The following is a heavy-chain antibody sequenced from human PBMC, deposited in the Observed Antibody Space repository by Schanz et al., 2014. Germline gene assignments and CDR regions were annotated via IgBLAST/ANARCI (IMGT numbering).Heavy chain of an antibody. CDR3: ARDGVDAAAGGNY. Sequence: QVQLVESGGGVVQPGRSLRLSCAASGYTFTSDSMHWVRQAPGQGLEWMGMINPSGGSTTYAQKFQGRVTMTRDTSTSTVYMELSSLRSEDTAVYYCARDGVDAAAGGNYWGQGTLVTVSS. J-gene: IGHJ4*02. D-gene: IGHD6-13*01. V-gene: IGHV1-46*03. CDR1: GYTFTSDS. CDR2: INPSGGST.